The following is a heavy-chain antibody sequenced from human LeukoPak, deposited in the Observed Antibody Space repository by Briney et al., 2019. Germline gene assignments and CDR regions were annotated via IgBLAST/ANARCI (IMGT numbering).Heavy chain of an antibody. CDR3: ATGQGHGMDV. CDR1: GFTFDDYA. V-gene: IGHV3-9*01. J-gene: IGHJ6*02. CDR2: ISWNSGSI. D-gene: IGHD1-14*01. Sequence: PGRSLRLSCAASGFTFDDYAMHWVRQAPGKGLEWVSGISWNSGSIGYADSVKGRFTISRDNAKNSLYLQMNSLRAEDTALYYCATGQGHGMDVWGQGTTVTVSS.